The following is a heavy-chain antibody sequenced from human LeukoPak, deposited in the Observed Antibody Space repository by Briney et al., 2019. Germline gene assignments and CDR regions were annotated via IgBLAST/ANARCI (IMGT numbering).Heavy chain of an antibody. CDR1: GYTFTSYG. D-gene: IGHD1-26*01. CDR2: ISAYNGNT. V-gene: IGHV1-18*01. CDR3: ARANSGSYSRDEGFDY. Sequence: ASVKVSCKASGYTFTSYGISWVRQAPGQGLEWMGWISAYNGNTNYAQKLQGRVTMTTDTSTSTAYMELRSLRSEDTAVYYCARANSGSYSRDEGFDYWGQGTLVTVSS. J-gene: IGHJ4*02.